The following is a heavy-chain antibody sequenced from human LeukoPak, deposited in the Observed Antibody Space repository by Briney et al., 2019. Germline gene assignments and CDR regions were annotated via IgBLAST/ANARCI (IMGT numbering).Heavy chain of an antibody. CDR2: ISGSGGST. D-gene: IGHD4-17*01. V-gene: IGHV3-23*01. J-gene: IGHJ4*02. Sequence: GGSLRLSCAASGFTFSGYSLNWVRQAPGKGLEWVSAISGSGGSTYYADSVKGRFTISRDNSKNTLYLQMNSLRAEDTAVYYCAPDYGDYAGYFDHWGQGTLVTVSS. CDR3: APDYGDYAGYFDH. CDR1: GFTFSGYS.